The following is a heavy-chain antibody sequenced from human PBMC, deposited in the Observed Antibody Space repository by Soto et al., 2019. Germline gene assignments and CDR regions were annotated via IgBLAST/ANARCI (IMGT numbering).Heavy chain of an antibody. J-gene: IGHJ5*02. CDR1: GYTFTSYD. Sequence: ASVKVSCKASGYTFTSYDINWVRQATGQGLEWMGWMNPNSGNTGYAQKFQGRLTITKDTSKNQVVLTMTNMDPVDTATYYCAHSLIGYYYDSSASNWFDPWGQGTLVTVSS. CDR2: MNPNSGNT. CDR3: AHSLIGYYYDSSASNWFDP. D-gene: IGHD3-22*01. V-gene: IGHV1-8*01.